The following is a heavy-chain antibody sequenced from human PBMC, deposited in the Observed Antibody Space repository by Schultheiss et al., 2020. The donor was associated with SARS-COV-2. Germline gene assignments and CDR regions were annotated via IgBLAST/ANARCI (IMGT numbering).Heavy chain of an antibody. CDR1: GGSISSGDYY. V-gene: IGHV4-30-4*03. Sequence: SETLSLTCTVSGGSISSGDYYWSWIRQPPGKGLEWIGYIYYSGSTYYNPSLKSRVTILVDTSKNQFSLKLSSVTAADTAVYYCMVAGRFDYWGQGTLVTVSS. D-gene: IGHD6-19*01. J-gene: IGHJ4*02. CDR3: MVAGRFDY. CDR2: IYYSGST.